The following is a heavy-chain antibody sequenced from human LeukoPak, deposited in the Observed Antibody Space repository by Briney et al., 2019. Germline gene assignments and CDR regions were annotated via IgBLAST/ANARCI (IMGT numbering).Heavy chain of an antibody. CDR3: ARDSGSHDY. D-gene: IGHD1-26*01. V-gene: IGHV4-34*01. CDR2: INHSGST. J-gene: IGHJ4*02. Sequence: SETLSLTCAVYGGSFSGYYWSWIRQPPGKGLEWIGEINHSGSTNYNPSLKSRVTISVDTSKNQFSLKLSSVTAADTAVYYCARDSGSHDYWGQGTLVTVSS. CDR1: GGSFSGYY.